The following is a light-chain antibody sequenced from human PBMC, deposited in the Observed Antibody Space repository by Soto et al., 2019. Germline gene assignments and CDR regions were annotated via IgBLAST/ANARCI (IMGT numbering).Light chain of an antibody. CDR1: SSDVGSRDF. Sequence: QSVLTPPASVSGSPGQSITISCTGTSSDVGSRDFVSWYQQHPGKVPKLVMYEVSKRPSGVSNRFSGSKSGNTASLTISGLQAEDEADYYCCSFTNSGTFVFGTGTKVTVL. V-gene: IGLV2-23*02. CDR2: EVS. CDR3: CSFTNSGTFV. J-gene: IGLJ1*01.